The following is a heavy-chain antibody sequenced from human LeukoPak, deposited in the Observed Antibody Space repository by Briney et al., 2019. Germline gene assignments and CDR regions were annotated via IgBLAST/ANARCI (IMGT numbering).Heavy chain of an antibody. D-gene: IGHD1-26*01. CDR3: ARVSRGKWELLGAHDY. J-gene: IGHJ4*02. CDR2: ISTSSSYI. V-gene: IGHV3-21*01. Sequence: GGSLRLSCAASGFTFSDYYMNWVRQAPGKGLEWVSSISTSSSYIYYTDSMKGRFTVSRDNARNSLYLEMNSLRAEDTAVYYCARVSRGKWELLGAHDYWGQGTLVTVSS. CDR1: GFTFSDYY.